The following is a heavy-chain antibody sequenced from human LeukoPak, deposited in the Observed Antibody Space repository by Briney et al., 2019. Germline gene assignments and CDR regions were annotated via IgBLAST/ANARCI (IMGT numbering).Heavy chain of an antibody. CDR2: IYYSGST. Sequence: PSETLSLTCTVSGGSISSYYWSWIRQPPGKGLEWIGYIYYSGSTNYNPSLKSRVTISVDTSKNQFSLKLSSVTAADTAVYYCARDTLGVAARSFGFDPWGQGTLVTVSS. D-gene: IGHD6-6*01. CDR3: ARDTLGVAARSFGFDP. CDR1: GGSISSYY. V-gene: IGHV4-59*01. J-gene: IGHJ5*02.